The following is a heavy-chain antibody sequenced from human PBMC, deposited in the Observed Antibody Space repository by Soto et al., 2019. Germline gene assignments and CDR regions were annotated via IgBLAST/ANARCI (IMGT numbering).Heavy chain of an antibody. CDR2: IIPIFGTA. D-gene: IGHD2-15*01. CDR1: GGTFSSYA. V-gene: IGHV1-69*12. Sequence: QVQLVQSGAEVKKPGSSVKVSCKASGGTFSSYAISWVRQAPGQGLEWMGGIIPIFGTANYAQKFQGRVTITADEATSTAYLELSSLRSEDTAVYYCARREVVVAATPRTIVDYYGMDVWGQGTTVTVCS. J-gene: IGHJ6*02. CDR3: ARREVVVAATPRTIVDYYGMDV.